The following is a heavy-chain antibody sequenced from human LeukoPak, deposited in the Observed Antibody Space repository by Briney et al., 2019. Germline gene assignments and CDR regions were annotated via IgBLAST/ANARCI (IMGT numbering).Heavy chain of an antibody. D-gene: IGHD3-22*01. V-gene: IGHV1-8*02. Sequence: ASVKVSCKASGYTFTSYDINWVRQATGQGLEWMGWMNPNSGNTGYAQKFQGRVTMTRDMSTSTVYMELSSLRSEDTAVYYCASVYYYDSSGYYYDYWGQGTLVTVSS. CDR1: GYTFTSYD. CDR3: ASVYYYDSSGYYYDY. CDR2: MNPNSGNT. J-gene: IGHJ4*02.